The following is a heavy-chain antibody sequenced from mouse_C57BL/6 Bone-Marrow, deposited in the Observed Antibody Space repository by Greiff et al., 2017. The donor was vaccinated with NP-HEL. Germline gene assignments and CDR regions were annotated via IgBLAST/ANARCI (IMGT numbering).Heavy chain of an antibody. V-gene: IGHV2-2*01. CDR3: ATLLRGY. CDR1: GFSLTSYG. Sequence: VQRVESGPGLVQPSQSLSITCPVSGFSLTSYGVHWVRQSPGKGLEWLGVIWSGGSTDYNAAFISRLSISKDNSKSQVFFKMNSLQADDTAIYYCATLLRGYWGQGTTLTVSS. CDR2: IWSGGST. J-gene: IGHJ2*01. D-gene: IGHD1-1*01.